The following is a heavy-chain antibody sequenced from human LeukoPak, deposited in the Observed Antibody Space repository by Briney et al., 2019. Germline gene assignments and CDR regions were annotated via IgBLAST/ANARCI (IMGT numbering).Heavy chain of an antibody. CDR3: ARPDGVPAASVYYMDV. V-gene: IGHV3-21*01. CDR2: ISSSSSYK. D-gene: IGHD2-2*01. CDR1: GFTFRSYC. Sequence: GGSLRLSCASSGFTFRSYCMTWVRQAPGEGLEWGSSISSSSSYKYYADSVKGLFTISRDNANTSLYLQMNSLRAEDTAFYYCARPDGVPAASVYYMDVWGKGTTVTVSS. J-gene: IGHJ6*03.